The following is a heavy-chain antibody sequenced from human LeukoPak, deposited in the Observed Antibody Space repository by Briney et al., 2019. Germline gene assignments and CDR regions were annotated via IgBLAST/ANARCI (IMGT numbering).Heavy chain of an antibody. CDR2: TVGGGSPNT. Sequence: PGGSLRLSCAASGFYFANYAMSWVRQAPGKGLEWVSATVGGGSPNTYHADSVKGRFTISRDNSKNTLFLQMNSLRAEDTAICYCTKAPIVSCSGAFCYPFDSWGQGTLVTVSS. CDR3: TKAPIVSCSGAFCYPFDS. V-gene: IGHV3-23*01. CDR1: GFYFANYA. D-gene: IGHD2-15*01. J-gene: IGHJ4*02.